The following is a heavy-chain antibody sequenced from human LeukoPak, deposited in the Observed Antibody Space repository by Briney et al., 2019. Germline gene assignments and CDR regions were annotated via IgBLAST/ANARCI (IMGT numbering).Heavy chain of an antibody. Sequence: ASVKVSCKVSGYTLTELSMHWLRQARGQGLEWMGGFDPEDGETIYAQKFQGRVTMTEDTSTDTAYMELSSLRSEDTAVYYCAPKVLRSGYSYGFGNYWGQGTLVTVSS. CDR3: APKVLRSGYSYGFGNY. V-gene: IGHV1-24*01. CDR2: FDPEDGET. J-gene: IGHJ4*02. CDR1: GYTLTELS. D-gene: IGHD5-18*01.